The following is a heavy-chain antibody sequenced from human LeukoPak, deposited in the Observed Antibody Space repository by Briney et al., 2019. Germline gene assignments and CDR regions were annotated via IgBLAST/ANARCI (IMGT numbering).Heavy chain of an antibody. V-gene: IGHV4-39*01. CDR2: IYYRGST. Sequence: SETLSLTCTVSGGSISISNYYWGWIRQPPGKGLEWIGAIYYRGSTYYNPSLKSRVTMSVDTSMNQFSLKLSSVTAADTAMYYCARQGLRLTSDYWGQGTLVTVSS. CDR3: ARQGLRLTSDY. D-gene: IGHD4-17*01. CDR1: GGSISISNYY. J-gene: IGHJ4*02.